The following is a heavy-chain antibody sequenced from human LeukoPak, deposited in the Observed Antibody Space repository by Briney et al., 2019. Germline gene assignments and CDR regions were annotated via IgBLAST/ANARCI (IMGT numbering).Heavy chain of an antibody. J-gene: IGHJ6*02. D-gene: IGHD3-22*01. CDR2: IVPILRTP. V-gene: IGHV1-69*13. Sequence: GASVKVSCKSFRDTFSSSGISWVRQAPGQGLEWMGGIVPILRTPDYAKKFQGKVTITADESTTTAYMELSSLTSEDTAVYYCARSEGRRTSGYNHYYAMDVWGQGTTVTVSS. CDR1: RDTFSSSG. CDR3: ARSEGRRTSGYNHYYAMDV.